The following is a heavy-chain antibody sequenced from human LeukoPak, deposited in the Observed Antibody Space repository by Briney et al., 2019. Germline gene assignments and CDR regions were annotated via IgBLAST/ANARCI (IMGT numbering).Heavy chain of an antibody. CDR1: GYTFTGYY. V-gene: IGHV1-2*02. CDR2: INPTSGGT. J-gene: IGHJ4*02. D-gene: IGHD3-10*01. CDR3: ARWFGELNYFDY. Sequence: ASVKVSCKASGYTFTGYYMHWVRQAHGQGLEWMGWINPTSGGTNFAQKFQGRVTMTRDTSISTVYMELSRLRSDDTAVYYCARWFGELNYFDYWGQGTPVTVSS.